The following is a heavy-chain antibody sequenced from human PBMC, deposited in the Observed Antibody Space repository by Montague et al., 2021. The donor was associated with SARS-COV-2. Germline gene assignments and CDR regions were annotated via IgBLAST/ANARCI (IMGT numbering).Heavy chain of an antibody. J-gene: IGHJ4*02. Sequence: SETLSLTCTVSGGSISRYYWSWIRQPPGKGLGWIAYIYYSGSTNYNPSLKSRVTISVDTSKNQFSLKLSSVTAADTAVYYCARSRENYNILTGYPYYFDYWGQGTLVTVSS. D-gene: IGHD3-9*01. CDR1: GGSISRYY. CDR3: ARSRENYNILTGYPYYFDY. V-gene: IGHV4-59*01. CDR2: IYYSGST.